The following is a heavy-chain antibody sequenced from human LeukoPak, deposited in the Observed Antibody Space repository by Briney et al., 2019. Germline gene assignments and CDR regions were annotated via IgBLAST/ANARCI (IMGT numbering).Heavy chain of an antibody. Sequence: PSETLSLTCTVSGGSISSGGYYWRWIRQHPGKGLEWIGYIYYSGSTYYNPSLKSRVTISVDTSKNQFSLKLSSVTAADTAVYYCARIMVRGAIVDYWGQGTLVTVSS. J-gene: IGHJ4*02. D-gene: IGHD3-10*01. V-gene: IGHV4-31*03. CDR3: ARIMVRGAIVDY. CDR1: GGSISSGGYY. CDR2: IYYSGST.